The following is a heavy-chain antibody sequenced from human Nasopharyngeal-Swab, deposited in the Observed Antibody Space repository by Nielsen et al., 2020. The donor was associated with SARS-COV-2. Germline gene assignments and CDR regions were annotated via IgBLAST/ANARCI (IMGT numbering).Heavy chain of an antibody. Sequence: SVKVSCQASGGTFSSYAISWVRQAPGQGLEWMGGIIPIFGTANYAQKFQGRVTITADESTSTAYMELSSLRSEDTAVYYCARTYYYGSGSYYNFDYWGQGTLVTVSS. CDR2: IIPIFGTA. V-gene: IGHV1-69*13. D-gene: IGHD3-10*01. CDR1: GGTFSSYA. J-gene: IGHJ4*02. CDR3: ARTYYYGSGSYYNFDY.